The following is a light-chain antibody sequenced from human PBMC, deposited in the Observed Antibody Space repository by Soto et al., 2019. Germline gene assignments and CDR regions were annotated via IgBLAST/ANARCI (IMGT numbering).Light chain of an antibody. V-gene: IGLV2-14*01. Sequence: QSALTQPPSVSGSPGQSVTISCTGTSSDVGGYNYVSWYQQHPGKAPKLMIYEVSNRPSGVSNRFSGSKSGNTASLTISGLQAEDEADYYCSSYTSIITLYVFGSGTKV. J-gene: IGLJ1*01. CDR2: EVS. CDR3: SSYTSIITLYV. CDR1: SSDVGGYNY.